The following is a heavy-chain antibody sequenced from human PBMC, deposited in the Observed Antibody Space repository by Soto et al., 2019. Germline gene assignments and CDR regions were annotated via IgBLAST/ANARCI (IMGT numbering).Heavy chain of an antibody. D-gene: IGHD3-22*01. CDR2: IKSKTDGGTT. Sequence: EVQLVESGGGLVKPGGSLRLSCAASGFTFSNAWMSWVRQAPGKGLEWVGRIKSKTDGGTTDYAAPVKGRFTISRDDSNNPLYLQMNSLKTEDTAVYYCTTGIVVVIPSGMDVWGQGTTVTVSS. J-gene: IGHJ6*02. CDR1: GFTFSNAW. V-gene: IGHV3-15*01. CDR3: TTGIVVVIPSGMDV.